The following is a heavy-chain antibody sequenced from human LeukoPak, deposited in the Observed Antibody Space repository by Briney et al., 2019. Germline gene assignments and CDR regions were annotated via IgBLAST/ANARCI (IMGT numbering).Heavy chain of an antibody. D-gene: IGHD3-10*01. CDR3: AKRSTPGGYYFDY. J-gene: IGHJ4*02. Sequence: PGGSLTLSCAASGFTLSSYAMIWLRQAPGRGGEGVSSISVIGCSTYYPVSVKGRSTISRRNSKNQLYLQMNSLRAEHTAVYYCAKRSTPGGYYFDYWGQGTMVTVSS. V-gene: IGHV3-23*01. CDR2: ISVIGCST. CDR1: GFTLSSYA.